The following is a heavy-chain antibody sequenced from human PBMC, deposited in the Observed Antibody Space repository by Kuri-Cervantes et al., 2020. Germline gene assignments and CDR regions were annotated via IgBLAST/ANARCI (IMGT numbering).Heavy chain of an antibody. J-gene: IGHJ3*02. CDR2: IKQDGSEK. D-gene: IGHD1-26*01. CDR1: GFTVSSNY. Sequence: GESLKISCAASGFTVSSNYMSWVRQAPGKGLEWVANIKQDGSEKYYVDSVKGRFTISRDNAKNSLYLQMNSLRAEDTAVYYCAGHSSGSYGPFHAFDIWGQGTMVTVSS. V-gene: IGHV3-7*01. CDR3: AGHSSGSYGPFHAFDI.